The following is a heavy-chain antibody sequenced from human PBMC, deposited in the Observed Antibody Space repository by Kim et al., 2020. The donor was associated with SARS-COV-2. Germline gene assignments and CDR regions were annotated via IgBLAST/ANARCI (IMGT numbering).Heavy chain of an antibody. CDR1: GFTFSSYS. CDR2: ITSAGGTT. V-gene: IGHV3-64*02. Sequence: GGSLRLSCAASGFTFSSYSMQWVRQAPGKGLEYVSAITSAGGTTLYADSVKGRFIISRDNSKNTLFLQMGNLRLEDTAVYYCARAGEGYYEVWGQGTMVT. CDR3: ARAGEGYYEV. J-gene: IGHJ3*01. D-gene: IGHD2-8*01.